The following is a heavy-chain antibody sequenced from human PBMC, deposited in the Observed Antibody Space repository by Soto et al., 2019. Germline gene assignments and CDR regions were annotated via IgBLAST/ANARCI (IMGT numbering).Heavy chain of an antibody. CDR2: INVYNGNT. CDR3: ARAVGLATYYNQYNWFDP. V-gene: IGHV1-18*01. Sequence: DSVKVSCKASGYTFTNYGISWVRQAPGQGLEWMGWINVYNGNTKYAQKVQGRVTMTTDTSTSTAYMELRSPRSDDTAVYYCARAVGLATYYNQYNWFDPWGQXTLVTVSP. CDR1: GYTFTNYG. D-gene: IGHD3-10*01. J-gene: IGHJ5*02.